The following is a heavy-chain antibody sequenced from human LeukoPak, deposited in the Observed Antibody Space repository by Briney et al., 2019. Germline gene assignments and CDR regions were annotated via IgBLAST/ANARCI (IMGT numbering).Heavy chain of an antibody. CDR1: GGTFSSYA. J-gene: IGHJ6*03. D-gene: IGHD3-9*01. CDR2: IIPIFGTA. V-gene: IGHV1-69*06. Sequence: SVKVSYKASGGTFSSYAISWVRQPPGQGLEWMGRIIPIFGTANYAQKFQGRVTITADKSTSTAYMELSSLRSEDTAVYYCAREGSADILTGYYVHYYMDVWGKGTTVTVSS. CDR3: AREGSADILTGYYVHYYMDV.